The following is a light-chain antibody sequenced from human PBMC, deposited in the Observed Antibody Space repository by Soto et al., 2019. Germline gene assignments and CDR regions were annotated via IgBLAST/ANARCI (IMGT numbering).Light chain of an antibody. CDR2: GAS. Sequence: EIVLTQSPGTLSLSPGERATLSCRASQSVSSSYLAWYQQKPGQALRLLIYGASSRATGIPDRFSGSGSGTDFTHTINRLETQDFGVYYCQQYGTSPLTFGGGTQVEIK. V-gene: IGKV3-20*01. J-gene: IGKJ4*01. CDR1: QSVSSSY. CDR3: QQYGTSPLT.